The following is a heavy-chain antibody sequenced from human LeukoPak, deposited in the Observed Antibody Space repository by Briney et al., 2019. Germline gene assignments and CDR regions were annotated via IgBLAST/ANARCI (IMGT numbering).Heavy chain of an antibody. CDR3: ARGGGLRYFDWLFRPFDY. CDR2: INHSGST. D-gene: IGHD3-9*01. J-gene: IGHJ4*02. CDR1: GGSFSGYY. Sequence: SETLSLTCAGYGGSFSGYYWSWIRQPPGKGLEWIGEINHSGSTNYNPSLKSRVTISVDTSKNQFSLKLSSVTAADTAVYYCARGGGLRYFDWLFRPFDYWGQGTLVTVSS. V-gene: IGHV4-34*01.